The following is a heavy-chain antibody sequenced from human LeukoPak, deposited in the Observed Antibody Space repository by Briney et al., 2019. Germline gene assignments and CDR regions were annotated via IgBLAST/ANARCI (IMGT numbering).Heavy chain of an antibody. CDR2: ISSSSSYI. CDR3: ARKAGSSWNYYFDY. Sequence: GGSLRLSCAASGFTFSSYSMNWVRQAPGKGLEWVSSISSSSSYIYYADSVKGRFTISRDNAKNSLYLQMNSLRAEDTAVYYCARKAGSSWNYYFDYWGQGTLVTVSS. J-gene: IGHJ4*02. D-gene: IGHD6-13*01. CDR1: GFTFSSYS. V-gene: IGHV3-21*01.